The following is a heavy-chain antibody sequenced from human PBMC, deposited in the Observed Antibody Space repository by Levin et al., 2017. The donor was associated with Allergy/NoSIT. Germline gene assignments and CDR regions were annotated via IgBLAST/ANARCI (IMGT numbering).Heavy chain of an antibody. CDR2: ISGYNGNT. D-gene: IGHD3-9*01. CDR1: GYTFNSYD. J-gene: IGHJ4*02. V-gene: IGHV1-18*01. Sequence: GESLKISCKASGYTFNSYDISWVRQAPGQGLEWMGWISGYNGNTNYAQKLQGRVTLTTDTSTSTAYMELRSLRSDDTAVYYCARTYYDILTGYYFFDYWGQGTLVTVSS. CDR3: ARTYYDILTGYYFFDY.